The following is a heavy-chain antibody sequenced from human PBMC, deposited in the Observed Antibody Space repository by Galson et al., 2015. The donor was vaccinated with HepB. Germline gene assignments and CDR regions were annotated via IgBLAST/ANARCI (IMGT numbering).Heavy chain of an antibody. CDR3: ARGDSNYNNY. D-gene: IGHD4-11*01. V-gene: IGHV3-74*01. J-gene: IGHJ4*02. CDR2: IKGDESST. Sequence: SLRLSCAASGFTFSSYWMHWVRQAPGKGLVWVARIKGDESSTSYADSVKGRFTVSRDNAKNTLYLQMNSLRAEDTAVYFCARGDSNYNNYWGQGTLVTVSS. CDR1: GFTFSSYW.